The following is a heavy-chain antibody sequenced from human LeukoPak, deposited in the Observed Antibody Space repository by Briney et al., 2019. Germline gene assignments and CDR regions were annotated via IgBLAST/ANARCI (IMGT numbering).Heavy chain of an antibody. CDR1: GYTFTSYA. V-gene: IGHV1-2*02. D-gene: IGHD7-27*01. CDR2: INPKSGGT. Sequence: ASVKVSCKASGYTFTSYAMNWVRQAPGQGLEWMGWINPKSGGTNYAQKSQGRVTMTRDTSISTAYMELSRLRSDDTAVYYCARGPHWDPHFDYWGQGTLVTVSS. J-gene: IGHJ4*02. CDR3: ARGPHWDPHFDY.